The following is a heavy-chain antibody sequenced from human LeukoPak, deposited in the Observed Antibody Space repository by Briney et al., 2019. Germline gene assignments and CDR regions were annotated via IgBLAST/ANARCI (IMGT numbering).Heavy chain of an antibody. CDR3: AKSEDGSYPDY. Sequence: GGSLRLSCAASGFTFSSYAMHWVRQAPGKGLEWVAVISYDGSNKYYADSVKGRFTISRDNSKNTLYLQMNSLRAEDTAVYYCAKSEDGSYPDYWGQGTLVTVSS. CDR1: GFTFSSYA. J-gene: IGHJ4*02. V-gene: IGHV3-30-3*02. CDR2: ISYDGSNK. D-gene: IGHD1-26*01.